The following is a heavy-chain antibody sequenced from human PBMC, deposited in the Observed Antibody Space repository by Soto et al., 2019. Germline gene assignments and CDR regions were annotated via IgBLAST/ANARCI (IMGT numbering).Heavy chain of an antibody. CDR1: GFRFDDYA. Sequence: PGGSLRLSCRASGFRFDDYAMHWVRQAPGKGLEWVAGIIWNSEAIDHAESVRGRFTISRDNAENSVFLQMDSLSPEDTALYYCTRDDQGIATSGTPILGSWGQGTPVTVSS. J-gene: IGHJ4*02. CDR2: IIWNSEAI. CDR3: TRDDQGIATSGTPILGS. D-gene: IGHD6-13*01. V-gene: IGHV3-9*01.